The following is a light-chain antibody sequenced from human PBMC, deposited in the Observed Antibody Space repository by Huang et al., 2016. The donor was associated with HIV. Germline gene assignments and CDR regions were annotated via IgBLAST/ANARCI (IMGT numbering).Light chain of an antibody. CDR2: AAY. V-gene: IGKV1D-13*01. CDR3: QQFKNYPLT. Sequence: AIQFTQSPSFLSASVGDRVTITFLASQAIPDALGWYHRKPGKPPKVLIYAAYSLESGVPSRFRGSGSEADFTLTISSLQPEDFATYYCQQFKNYPLTFGGGTKVEVK. J-gene: IGKJ4*01. CDR1: QAIPDA.